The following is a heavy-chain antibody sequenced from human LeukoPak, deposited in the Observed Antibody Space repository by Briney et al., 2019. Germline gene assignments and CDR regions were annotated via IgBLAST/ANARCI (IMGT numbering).Heavy chain of an antibody. CDR1: GFTFSRYS. D-gene: IGHD3-10*01. CDR2: ISTSSSYI. V-gene: IGHV3-21*06. Sequence: GGSLRLSCAASGFTFSRYSMNWVRQAPGKGLEWVSSISTSSSYIYYADSVKGRFTISRDNAKNSLFLQMNSLRAEDTAVYYCARDLEGSGSFYRPSYDYWGQGTLVTVSS. CDR3: ARDLEGSGSFYRPSYDY. J-gene: IGHJ4*02.